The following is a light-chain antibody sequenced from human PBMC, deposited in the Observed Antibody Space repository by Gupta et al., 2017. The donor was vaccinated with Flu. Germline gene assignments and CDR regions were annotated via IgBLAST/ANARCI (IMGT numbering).Light chain of an antibody. CDR3: QACDSGTCG. J-gene: IGLJ2*01. Sequence: SYELTQPPSVSVSPGQTASVTCSGAKLGDVYVSWYQKKPGQSPVLVIYQDTQRPSGIPERFSCSNSGNTATLTFSWTQASDDADYYCQACDSGTCGLGGVTKLTVL. CDR1: KLGDVY. CDR2: QDT. V-gene: IGLV3-1*01.